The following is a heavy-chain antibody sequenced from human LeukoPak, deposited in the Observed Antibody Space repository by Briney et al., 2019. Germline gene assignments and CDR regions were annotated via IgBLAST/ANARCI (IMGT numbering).Heavy chain of an antibody. CDR3: TRALGYPYYAMDV. CDR2: INAGNGNT. Sequence: ASVKVSCKASGHTFTAYVMHWVSQAPGQRLEWMEWINAGNGNTKYSQEFQGRVTTTRDTFANTIYMELSSLRSEDTAVYYCTRALGYPYYAMDVWGQGTTVTVSS. J-gene: IGHJ6*02. D-gene: IGHD5-12*01. CDR1: GHTFTAYV. V-gene: IGHV1-3*01.